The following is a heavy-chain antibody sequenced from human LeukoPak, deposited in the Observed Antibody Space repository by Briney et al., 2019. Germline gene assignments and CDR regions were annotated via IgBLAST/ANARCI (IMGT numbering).Heavy chain of an antibody. D-gene: IGHD2-8*01. Sequence: SETLSLTRPVSGGSISSSFWSWLRQPPGKGVECIGHSYYSGSTTYNPALKSRVTISVDTSKNQFSLKLSSVTAADTAVYDCARRHCTNGVCPFHYWGQGTLVTVSA. CDR3: ARRHCTNGVCPFHY. CDR2: SYYSGST. J-gene: IGHJ4*02. CDR1: GGSISSSF. V-gene: IGHV4-59*08.